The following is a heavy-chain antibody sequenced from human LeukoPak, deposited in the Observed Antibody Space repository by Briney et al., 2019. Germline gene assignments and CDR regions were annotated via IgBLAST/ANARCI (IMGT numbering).Heavy chain of an antibody. J-gene: IGHJ4*02. D-gene: IGHD3-22*01. CDR1: GFAFSSYG. CDR3: AKNAATYCYDSSGYYDHFDY. CDR2: IRYDGTIK. Sequence: GGSLRLSCATSGFAFSSYGMHWVRQAPGKGLEWVGFIRYDGTIKYYADSMKDRFTISRDNSKNTLYLQMNTLRADATAVYDYAKNAATYCYDSSGYYDHFDYWGQGTLVTVSS. V-gene: IGHV3-30*02.